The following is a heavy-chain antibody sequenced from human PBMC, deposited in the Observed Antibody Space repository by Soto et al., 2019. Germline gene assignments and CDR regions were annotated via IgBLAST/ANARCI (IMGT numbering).Heavy chain of an antibody. D-gene: IGHD3-22*01. J-gene: IGHJ3*02. CDR1: GGSISSYY. V-gene: IGHV4-59*01. CDR2: IYYSGST. Sequence: QVQLQESGPGLVKPSETLSLTCTVSGGSISSYYWSWIRQPPGKGLEWIGYIYYSGSTNYSPSLKSRVTIAVDTSKDQFSLKLSSVTAADTAVYYCARMDTDYYDSSGYSDAFDIWGQGTMVTVSS. CDR3: ARMDTDYYDSSGYSDAFDI.